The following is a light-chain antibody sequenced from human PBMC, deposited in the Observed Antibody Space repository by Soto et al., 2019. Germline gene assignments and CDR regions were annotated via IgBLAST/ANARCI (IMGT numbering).Light chain of an antibody. CDR2: NNH. CDR3: AAWDGNIWR. V-gene: IGLV1-44*01. Sequence: QSALTQPPSASGTPGQPVTISCSGTTSNIGTNYVRWYQQVPGTAPKVLIYNNHERPSGVPDRFSGSKSGTSASLVISGLQSDDEADYYCAAWDGNIWRFGGGTKVTVL. J-gene: IGLJ3*02. CDR1: TSNIGTNY.